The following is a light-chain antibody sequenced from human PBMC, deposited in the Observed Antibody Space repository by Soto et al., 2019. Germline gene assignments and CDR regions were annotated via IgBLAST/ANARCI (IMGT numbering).Light chain of an antibody. Sequence: QSVLTQPASVSGSPGQSITISCTGTSSDIGGYPYVSWYQQHPGKAPKLMIYDVDNRPSGVSNRFSGSKSGNTASLTISGLQAEVEADYYCTSYTSSSTLDVFGTGTKVTVL. V-gene: IGLV2-14*01. CDR3: TSYTSSSTLDV. CDR2: DVD. J-gene: IGLJ1*01. CDR1: SSDIGGYPY.